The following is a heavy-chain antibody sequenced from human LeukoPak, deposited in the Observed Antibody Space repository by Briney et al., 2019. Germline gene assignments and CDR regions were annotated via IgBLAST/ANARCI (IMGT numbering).Heavy chain of an antibody. Sequence: GASVKVSCKASGSTFTSYGVSWVRQAPGQGLEWMGWISASNGNTNFAQKLQGRVTLTTDTSTSTAYMELRSLTSDDTAVYYCARYPLSYSSNWHYYFDYWGQGTLLTVSS. V-gene: IGHV1-18*01. CDR2: ISASNGNT. CDR3: ARYPLSYSSNWHYYFDY. J-gene: IGHJ4*02. CDR1: GSTFTSYG. D-gene: IGHD6-13*01.